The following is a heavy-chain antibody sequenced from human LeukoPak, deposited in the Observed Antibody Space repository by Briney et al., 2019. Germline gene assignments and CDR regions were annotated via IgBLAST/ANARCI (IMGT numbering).Heavy chain of an antibody. CDR2: IYPGDSDT. Sequence: GESLKISCKGSGYSFTSYWIGWVRQMPGKGLEWMGIIYPGDSDTRYSPSFQGRVTISADKSISIAYLQWSSLKASDTAMYYCARAFCSGGSCYSDRPYDYWGQGTLVTVSS. D-gene: IGHD2-15*01. CDR3: ARAFCSGGSCYSDRPYDY. J-gene: IGHJ4*02. V-gene: IGHV5-51*01. CDR1: GYSFTSYW.